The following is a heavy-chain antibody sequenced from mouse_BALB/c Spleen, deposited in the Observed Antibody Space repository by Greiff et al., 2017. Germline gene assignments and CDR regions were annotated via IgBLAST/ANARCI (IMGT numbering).Heavy chain of an antibody. CDR3: AREWDGYFSGG. Sequence: QVQLQQSGAVLMKPGASVKISCKATGYTFSSYWIEWVKQRPGHGLEWIGEILPGSGSTNYNEKFKGKATFTADTSSNTAYLQLSSLTSEDSAVYYCAREWDGYFSGGWGQGTTLTVSS. D-gene: IGHD2-3*01. CDR2: ILPGSGST. V-gene: IGHV1-9*01. CDR1: GYTFSSYW. J-gene: IGHJ2*01.